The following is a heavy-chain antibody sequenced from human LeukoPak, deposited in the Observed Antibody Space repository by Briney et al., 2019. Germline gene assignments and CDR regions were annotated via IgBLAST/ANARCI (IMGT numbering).Heavy chain of an antibody. CDR2: IYYSGST. CDR3: ARHRYYYDSSGYYYQP. D-gene: IGHD3-22*01. V-gene: IGHV4-61*01. CDR1: GGSISSSSYY. Sequence: SETLSLTCTVSGGSISSSSYYWSWIRQPPGKGLEWIGYIYYSGSTNYNPSLKSRVTISVDTSKNQFSLRLSSVTAADTAVYYCARHRYYYDSSGYYYQPWGQGTLVTVSS. J-gene: IGHJ5*02.